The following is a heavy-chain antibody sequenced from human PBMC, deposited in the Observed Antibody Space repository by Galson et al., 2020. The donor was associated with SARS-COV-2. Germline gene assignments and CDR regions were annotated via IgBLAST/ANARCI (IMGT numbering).Heavy chain of an antibody. J-gene: IGHJ4*02. CDR1: GFTVSSNY. CDR3: ARLGGFGDRLDY. CDR2: IYSGGST. V-gene: IGHV3-53*01. D-gene: IGHD3-10*01. Sequence: GESLKISCAASGFTVSSNYMSWVRQAPGKGLEWVSVIYSGGSTYYADSVKGRFTISRDNSKNTLYLQMNSLRAEDTAVYYCARLGGFGDRLDYWGQGTLVTVSS.